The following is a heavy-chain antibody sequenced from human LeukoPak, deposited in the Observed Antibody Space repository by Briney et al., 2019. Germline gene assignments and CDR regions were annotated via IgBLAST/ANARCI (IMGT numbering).Heavy chain of an antibody. J-gene: IGHJ4*02. CDR3: ARISDSFARI. CDR1: GYSFTSHY. D-gene: IGHD2-21*02. CDR2: INPTGSST. Sequence: ASVKVSCKASGYSFTSHYMHWVRQAPGQGLEWLGLINPTGSSTLYAQKFQGRVTMTRDMSTTTDYMELSSLRSDDTAVYYCARISDSFARIWGQGTLVTVSS. V-gene: IGHV1-46*01.